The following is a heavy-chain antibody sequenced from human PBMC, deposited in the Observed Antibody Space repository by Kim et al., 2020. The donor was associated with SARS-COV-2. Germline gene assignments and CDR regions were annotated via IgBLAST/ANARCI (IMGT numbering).Heavy chain of an antibody. CDR3: ARAEEYYYYCDMDV. V-gene: IGHV6-1*01. Sequence: AESVKNRITINPDTSKNQFTLQVNSVTPEDTAVYYCARAEEYYYYCDMDVWGQRTTVTVSS. J-gene: IGHJ6*02. D-gene: IGHD6-19*01.